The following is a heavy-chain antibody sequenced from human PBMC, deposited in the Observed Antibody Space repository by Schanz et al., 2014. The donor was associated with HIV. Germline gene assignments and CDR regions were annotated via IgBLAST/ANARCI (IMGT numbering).Heavy chain of an antibody. V-gene: IGHV3-30*18. Sequence: QVQLVESGGGVVQPGRSLRLSCAASGFTFSSYGMHWVRQAPGKGLEWVAVISYDGSNKYYADSVKGRFTISRVKSKNTLYLQMNSLRAEDTAVYYCAKEEQQLGGVGGYHFDYWGQGTLVTVSS. D-gene: IGHD6-13*01. J-gene: IGHJ4*02. CDR2: ISYDGSNK. CDR1: GFTFSSYG. CDR3: AKEEQQLGGVGGYHFDY.